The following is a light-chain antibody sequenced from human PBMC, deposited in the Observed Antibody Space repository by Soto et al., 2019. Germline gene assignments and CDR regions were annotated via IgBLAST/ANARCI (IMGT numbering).Light chain of an antibody. CDR1: QDIAAY. J-gene: IGKJ5*01. CDR3: QQAYSFPIT. V-gene: IGKV1D-12*01. Sequence: DIQVTQSPSSVSASVGDRVTITCRASQDIAAYLAWYQHKPGRAPEHLIHAASSLQSGVPSRFSGSGSGTDFTLTINSLQPEDFATYYCQQAYSFPITFGQGTRLDI. CDR2: AAS.